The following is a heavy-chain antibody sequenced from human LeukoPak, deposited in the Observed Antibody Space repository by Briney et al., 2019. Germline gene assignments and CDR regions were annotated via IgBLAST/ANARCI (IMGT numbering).Heavy chain of an antibody. CDR3: AREVIWFGEFHDALDI. D-gene: IGHD3-10*01. CDR2: IYSGGST. V-gene: IGHV3-53*01. CDR1: GFTVSSNY. J-gene: IGHJ3*02. Sequence: AGGSLRLSCAASGFTVSSNYMSWVRQAPGKGLEWVSVIYSGGSTYYADSVKGRFTISRDNSKNTLYLQMNSLRAEDTAVYYCAREVIWFGEFHDALDIWGQGTMVTVSS.